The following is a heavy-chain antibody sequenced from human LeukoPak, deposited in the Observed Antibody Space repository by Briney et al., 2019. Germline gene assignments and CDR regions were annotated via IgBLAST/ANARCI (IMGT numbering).Heavy chain of an antibody. V-gene: IGHV1-8*01. CDR1: GYTFTSYD. CDR3: ARMEYYSDSGSPNWFDP. J-gene: IGHJ5*02. Sequence: ASVKVSCKASGYTFTSYDINWVRQATGQGLEWMGWMNPNSGNAGYAQNLQGRVTMTRNTSISTAYLELSSLRSEDTAVYYCARMEYYSDSGSPNWFDPWGQGTPVTVSS. D-gene: IGHD3-10*01. CDR2: MNPNSGNA.